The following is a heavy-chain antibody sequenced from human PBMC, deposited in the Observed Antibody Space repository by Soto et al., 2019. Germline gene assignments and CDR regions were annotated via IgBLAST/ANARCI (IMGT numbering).Heavy chain of an antibody. V-gene: IGHV4-30-4*01. CDR3: ARDPQYYGDYAYYFDY. Sequence: SETLSLTCTVSGGSISSGDYYWSWIRQPPGKGMEWIGYIYYSGSTYYNPSLKSRVTISVDTSKNQFSLKLSSVTAADTAVYYCARDPQYYGDYAYYFDYWGQGTLVTVSS. CDR1: GGSISSGDYY. D-gene: IGHD4-17*01. J-gene: IGHJ4*02. CDR2: IYYSGST.